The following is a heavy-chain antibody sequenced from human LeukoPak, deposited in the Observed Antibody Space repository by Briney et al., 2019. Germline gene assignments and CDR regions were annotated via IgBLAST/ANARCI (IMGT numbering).Heavy chain of an antibody. CDR1: GGSISSSSYY. D-gene: IGHD6-13*01. Sequence: SETLSLTCTVSGGSISSSSYYWGWIRQPPGKGPEWIGSIYYSGSTYYNPSLKSRVTISVDTSKNQFSLKLSSVTAADTAVYYCARDLAAAVGSIDYWGQGTLVTVSS. J-gene: IGHJ4*02. CDR2: IYYSGST. V-gene: IGHV4-39*07. CDR3: ARDLAAAVGSIDY.